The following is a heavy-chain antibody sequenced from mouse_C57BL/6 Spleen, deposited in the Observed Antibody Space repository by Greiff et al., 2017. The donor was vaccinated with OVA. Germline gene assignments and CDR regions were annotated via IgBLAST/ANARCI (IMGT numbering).Heavy chain of an antibody. CDR3: ARGKGLRGYFDV. Sequence: QVQLQQPGAELVMPGASVKLSCKASGYTFTSYWMHWVKQRPGQGLEWIGEIDPSDSYTNYNQKFKGKSTLTVDKSSSTAYMQLSSLTSEDSAVYYCARGKGLRGYFDVWGTGTTVTVSS. CDR1: GYTFTSYW. V-gene: IGHV1-69*01. J-gene: IGHJ1*03. D-gene: IGHD2-4*01. CDR2: IDPSDSYT.